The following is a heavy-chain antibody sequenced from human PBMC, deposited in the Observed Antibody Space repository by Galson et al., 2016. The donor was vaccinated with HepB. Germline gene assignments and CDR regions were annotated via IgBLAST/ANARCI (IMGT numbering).Heavy chain of an antibody. J-gene: IGHJ4*02. D-gene: IGHD2-2*01. V-gene: IGHV3-23*01. CDR3: AKERLVRRIFDH. CDR1: GFVFSNFG. Sequence: LRLSCSASGFVFSNFGLRWVRQAPGKGLEWVASISTRRTTYYSDSVQGRFTLSSDNSNNTLYLQRNGLRAEDTAVYYCAKERLVRRIFDHWGQGTLLTVSS. CDR2: ISTRRTT.